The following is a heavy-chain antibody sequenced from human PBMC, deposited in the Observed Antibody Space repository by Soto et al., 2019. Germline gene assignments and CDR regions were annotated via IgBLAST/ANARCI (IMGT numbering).Heavy chain of an antibody. Sequence: NPGGSLRLSCAASGFTFSSYSMNWVRQAPGKGLEWVSSISSSSSYTNYADSVKGRFTISRDNAKNSLYLQMNSLRAEDTAVYYCARDPLIYYDFWSGPVTDAFDIWGQGTMVTVSS. V-gene: IGHV3-21*01. CDR2: ISSSSSYT. CDR3: ARDPLIYYDFWSGPVTDAFDI. J-gene: IGHJ3*02. CDR1: GFTFSSYS. D-gene: IGHD3-3*01.